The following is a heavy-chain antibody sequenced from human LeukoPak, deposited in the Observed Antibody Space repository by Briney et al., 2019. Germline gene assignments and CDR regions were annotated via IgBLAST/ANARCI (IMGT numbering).Heavy chain of an antibody. D-gene: IGHD3-16*01. CDR1: GGSISSYY. CDR3: AKGRVDEWKYYSYYMDV. V-gene: IGHV4-59*08. J-gene: IGHJ6*03. CDR2: MYYSGST. Sequence: PSETLSLTCSVSGGSISSYYWSWIRQPPGKGLEWIGYMYYSGSTNYNPSLKSRVTISIDTSKNQFSLKLNSVTAADTAVYYCAKGRVDEWKYYSYYMDVWGKGTSVTISS.